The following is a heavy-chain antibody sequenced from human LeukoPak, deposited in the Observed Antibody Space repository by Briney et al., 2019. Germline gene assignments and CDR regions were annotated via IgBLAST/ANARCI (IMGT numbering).Heavy chain of an antibody. D-gene: IGHD3-9*01. CDR3: ATSYDILSFAAFDI. Sequence: PSETLSLTCTVSGGSISSYYWSWIRQPAGKGLEWIGRIYTSGSTNYNPSLKSRVTTSVDTSKNQFSLKLSSVTAADTAVYYCATSYDILSFAAFDIWGQGTMVTVSS. CDR1: GGSISSYY. CDR2: IYTSGST. J-gene: IGHJ3*02. V-gene: IGHV4-4*07.